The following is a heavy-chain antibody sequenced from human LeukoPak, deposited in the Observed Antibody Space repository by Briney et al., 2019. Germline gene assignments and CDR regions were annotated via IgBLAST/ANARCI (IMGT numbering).Heavy chain of an antibody. CDR3: AKSYNGYESKPDY. J-gene: IGHJ4*02. CDR2: ISHDGGAK. Sequence: GTSLRLSCAVSGFSIGNYGMHWVRQAPDKGLEWVAMISHDGGAKHYGDSVKGRFTISRDNSKITLYLQMNSLRAEDTAVYYCAKSYNGYESKPDYWGQGTLVTVSS. V-gene: IGHV3-30*18. D-gene: IGHD5-12*01. CDR1: GFSIGNYG.